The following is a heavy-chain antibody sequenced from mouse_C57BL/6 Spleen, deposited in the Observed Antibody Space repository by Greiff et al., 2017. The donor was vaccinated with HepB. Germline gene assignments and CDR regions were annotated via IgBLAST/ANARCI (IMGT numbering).Heavy chain of an antibody. CDR2: ISSGSSTI. J-gene: IGHJ2*01. CDR3: ARWGVYDYGYYFDY. D-gene: IGHD2-4*01. V-gene: IGHV5-17*01. Sequence: EVQLVESGGGLVKPGGSLKLSCAASGFTFSDYGMHWVRQAPEKGLEWVAYISSGSSTIYYADTVKGRFTISRDNAKNTLFLQMTSLRSEDTAMYYCARWGVYDYGYYFDYWGQGTTLTVSS. CDR1: GFTFSDYG.